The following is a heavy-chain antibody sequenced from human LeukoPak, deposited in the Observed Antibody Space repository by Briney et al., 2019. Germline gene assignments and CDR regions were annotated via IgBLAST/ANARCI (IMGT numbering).Heavy chain of an antibody. CDR1: GYTFTGYY. V-gene: IGHV1-2*02. D-gene: IGHD6-19*01. Sequence: ASVKVSCKASGYTFTGYYMHWVRQAPGQGLEWMGWINPNSGGTNYAQKFQGRVTMTRDTSISTAYMELSRLRSDDTAVYYCARVGFWQWLVRRYFDYWGQGTLVTVSS. CDR2: INPNSGGT. CDR3: ARVGFWQWLVRRYFDY. J-gene: IGHJ4*02.